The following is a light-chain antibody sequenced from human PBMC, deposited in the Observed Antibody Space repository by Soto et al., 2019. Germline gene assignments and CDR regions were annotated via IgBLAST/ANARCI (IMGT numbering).Light chain of an antibody. V-gene: IGKV3-20*01. CDR3: QQYDTLPRT. CDR2: GAS. CDR1: QRVDGNY. Sequence: VLTQSQVPLSLSPGERATLSCRASQRVDGNYLAWYLQIPGQAPRLLIHGASNRATGIPDRFSGSGSGTDLTITITRLEPEDSEMYYCQQYDTLPRTFGQGTKVDI. J-gene: IGKJ1*01.